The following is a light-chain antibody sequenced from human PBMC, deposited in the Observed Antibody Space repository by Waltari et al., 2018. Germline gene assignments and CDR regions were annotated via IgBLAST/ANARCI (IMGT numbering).Light chain of an antibody. J-gene: IGLJ2*01. CDR2: QDT. Sequence: SYELPQPPSVSVSPGQTARITCSGAALPRQYAYWYQQRPGQAPMLMIYQDTQRPSEIPERFSGSSSGTTVTLTISEVQAEDEADYYCQSADGSGTYVVFGGGTKLTVL. CDR1: ALPRQY. V-gene: IGLV3-25*03. CDR3: QSADGSGTYVV.